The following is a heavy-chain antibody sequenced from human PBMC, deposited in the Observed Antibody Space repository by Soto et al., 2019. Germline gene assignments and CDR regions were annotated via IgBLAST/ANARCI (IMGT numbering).Heavy chain of an antibody. CDR2: IYYSGST. CDR3: ARDWGSDILTGYYPLTGHYYYGMDV. D-gene: IGHD3-9*01. J-gene: IGHJ6*02. Sequence: SETLSLTCTVSGGSVSSGSYYWSWIRQPPGKGLEWIGYIYYSGSTNYNPSLKSRVTISVDTSKNQFSLKLSSVTAADTAVYYCARDWGSDILTGYYPLTGHYYYGMDVWGQGTTVTVSS. V-gene: IGHV4-61*01. CDR1: GGSVSSGSYY.